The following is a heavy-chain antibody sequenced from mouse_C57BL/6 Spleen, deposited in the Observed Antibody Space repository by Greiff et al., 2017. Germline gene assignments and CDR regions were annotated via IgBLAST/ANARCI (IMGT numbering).Heavy chain of an antibody. CDR3: AIGRYEALFAY. Sequence: VQLQQSVAELVRPGASVKLSCTASGFNLKNTYMHWVKQGPEQGLEWIGRIDPANGNTKYSPKFQGKATITADTSSNTAYLQLSSLTSEDTAIYYCAIGRYEALFAYWGQGTLVTVSA. CDR1: GFNLKNTY. D-gene: IGHD2-3*01. J-gene: IGHJ3*01. V-gene: IGHV14-3*01. CDR2: IDPANGNT.